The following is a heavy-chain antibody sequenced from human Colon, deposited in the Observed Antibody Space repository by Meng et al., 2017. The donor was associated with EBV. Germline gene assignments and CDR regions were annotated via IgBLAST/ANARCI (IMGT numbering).Heavy chain of an antibody. D-gene: IGHD5-24*01. CDR3: ARGPSRWLQFSFDY. Sequence: QVQAEESGRGLVKPSQTLSLTWTVSGGSISSGGYYWSWIRQHPGKGLEWIGYIYYSGSTYYNPSLKSRVTISIDTSKNQFSLKLSSVTAADTAVYYCARGPSRWLQFSFDYWGQGTLVTVSS. V-gene: IGHV4-31*02. CDR1: GGSISSGGYY. J-gene: IGHJ4*02. CDR2: IYYSGST.